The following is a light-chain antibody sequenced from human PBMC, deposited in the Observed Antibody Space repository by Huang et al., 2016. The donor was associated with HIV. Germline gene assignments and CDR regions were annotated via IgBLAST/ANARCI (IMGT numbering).Light chain of an antibody. Sequence: DIQMTQSPSSLSASVGDRVTITCRASQAISNSLVWYQQKPGKAPKLLIYEASTLESGVPSRFSGSGSGTDYTLTISSLQPEDFATFYCLQYYRTPPWTFGQGTKVEIK. CDR3: LQYYRTPPWT. J-gene: IGKJ1*01. CDR1: QAISNS. CDR2: EAS. V-gene: IGKV1-NL1*01.